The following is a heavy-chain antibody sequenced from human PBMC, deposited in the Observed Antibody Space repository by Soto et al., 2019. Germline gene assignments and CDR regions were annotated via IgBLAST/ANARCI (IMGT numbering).Heavy chain of an antibody. D-gene: IGHD3-3*01. CDR1: GFDFSIYS. Sequence: GGSMILSSAASGFDFSIYSMNLIRPDPGKGLEWVSSISSSSSYIYYADSVKGRFTISRDNAKNSLYLQMNSLRAEDTAVYYCARGVLSYDFWSGYPDAFDIWGQGTMVTVSS. CDR2: ISSSSSYI. V-gene: IGHV3-21*01. J-gene: IGHJ3*02. CDR3: ARGVLSYDFWSGYPDAFDI.